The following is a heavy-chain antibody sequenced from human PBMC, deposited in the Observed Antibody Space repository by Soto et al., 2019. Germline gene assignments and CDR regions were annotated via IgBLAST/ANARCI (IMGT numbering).Heavy chain of an antibody. Sequence: ASVNVSCKSSGYTFTSYCISWVRQAPGQGLEWMGWISAYNGNTNFAQKLQDRVTMTTDTSTSTAYMELRSLRSDDTAVYYCARDRITIFGEQADAFDLWGQGTMVTVS. V-gene: IGHV1-18*01. CDR2: ISAYNGNT. J-gene: IGHJ3*01. CDR3: ARDRITIFGEQADAFDL. CDR1: GYTFTSYC. D-gene: IGHD3-3*01.